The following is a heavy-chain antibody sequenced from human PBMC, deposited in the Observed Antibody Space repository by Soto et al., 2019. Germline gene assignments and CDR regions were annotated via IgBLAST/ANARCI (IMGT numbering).Heavy chain of an antibody. CDR1: GGSITTCY. D-gene: IGHD3-10*01. CDR2: IQYSGNT. V-gene: IGHV4-59*01. Sequence: SETLSLTCTVSGGSITTCYWSWIRQPPGKGLEWIGYIQYSGNTNYNPSLKSRVTISVDTSKNQFSLGLSSVTAADTALYYCARSEHLTSGKPYYFDFWGQGTMVTVSS. CDR3: ARSEHLTSGKPYYFDF. J-gene: IGHJ4*02.